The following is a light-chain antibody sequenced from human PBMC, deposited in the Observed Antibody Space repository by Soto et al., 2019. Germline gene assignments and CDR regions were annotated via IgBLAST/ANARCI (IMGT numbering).Light chain of an antibody. V-gene: IGLV2-14*01. J-gene: IGLJ1*01. CDR1: SSDVGGNKY. Sequence: QSVLTQPASVSGSPGQSITISCTGTSSDVGGNKYVSWYQQYPGKVPKLLINKVSNRPSGVSNRFSGSKSGNTASLTISGLLAEDDADYFCTSSTSDSLYVFGTGTKVTVL. CDR2: KVS. CDR3: TSSTSDSLYV.